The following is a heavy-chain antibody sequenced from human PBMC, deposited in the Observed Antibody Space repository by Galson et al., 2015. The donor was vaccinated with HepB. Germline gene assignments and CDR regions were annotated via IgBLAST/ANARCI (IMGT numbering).Heavy chain of an antibody. CDR1: GDSVSSNSVE. J-gene: IGHJ2*01. CDR3: ARGGWLGNWYFDL. D-gene: IGHD6-19*01. CDR2: TCFRSKWYS. V-gene: IGHV6-1*01. Sequence: CAISGDSVSSNSVEWNWIRQSPSRGLEWLGKTCFRSKWYSDYAVSVKSRITINADTSKNQFSLQLNSVTPEDTAVYYCARGGWLGNWYFDLWGRGTLVTVSS.